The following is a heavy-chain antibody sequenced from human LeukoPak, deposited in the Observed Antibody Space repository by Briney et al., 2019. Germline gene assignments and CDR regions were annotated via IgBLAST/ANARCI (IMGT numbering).Heavy chain of an antibody. CDR2: IYPGDSDT. V-gene: IGHV5-51*01. D-gene: IGHD4-23*01. J-gene: IGHJ4*02. Sequence: GESLKISCKGSGYSFTSYWIGWVRQMPGKGLEWMGIIYPGDSDTRYSPSFQGQVTISVDKSISTAYLQWSSLKASDTAMYYCARQRGTVVHTSGWSWYFDNWGQGTLVTVSS. CDR1: GYSFTSYW. CDR3: ARQRGTVVHTSGWSWYFDN.